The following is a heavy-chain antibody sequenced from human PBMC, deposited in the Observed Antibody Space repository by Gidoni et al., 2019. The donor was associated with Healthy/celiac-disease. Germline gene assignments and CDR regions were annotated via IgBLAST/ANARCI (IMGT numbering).Heavy chain of an antibody. V-gene: IGHV3-23*01. Sequence: EVQLLESGGGLVQPGGSLRISCAASGFTFSSYAMSWVRQAPGKGLEWVSAISGSGGSTYYADSVKGRFTISRDNSKNTLYLQMNSLRAEDTAVYYCAKDVAMVVVVTNDYWGQGTLVTVSS. D-gene: IGHD3-22*01. CDR2: ISGSGGST. CDR1: GFTFSSYA. J-gene: IGHJ4*02. CDR3: AKDVAMVVVVTNDY.